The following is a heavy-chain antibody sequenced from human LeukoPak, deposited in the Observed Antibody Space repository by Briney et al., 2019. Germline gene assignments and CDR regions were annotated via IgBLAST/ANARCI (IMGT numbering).Heavy chain of an antibody. CDR1: GYTFTSYG. V-gene: IGHV1-18*01. Sequence: ASVKVACKASGYTFTSYGISWVRQAPGQGLEWMGWISAYNGNTNYAQKLQGRVTMTRDTSTSTAYMELRSLRSDDTAVYYCARISFSDSSGYYDFDYWGQGTLVTISS. J-gene: IGHJ4*02. CDR3: ARISFSDSSGYYDFDY. CDR2: ISAYNGNT. D-gene: IGHD3-22*01.